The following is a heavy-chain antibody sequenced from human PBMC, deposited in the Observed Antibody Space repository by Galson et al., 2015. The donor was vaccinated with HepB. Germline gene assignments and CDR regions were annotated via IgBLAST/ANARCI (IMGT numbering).Heavy chain of an antibody. CDR1: GFTFSSYA. CDR3: AKGGPRVVPAAIRLVGMDV. CDR2: ISGSGGST. Sequence: SLRLSCAASGFTFSSYAMSWVRQAPGKGLEWVSAISGSGGSTYYADSVKGRFTISRDNSKNTLYLQMNSLRAEDTAVYYCAKGGPRVVPAAIRLVGMDVWGQGTTVTVSS. D-gene: IGHD2-2*01. J-gene: IGHJ6*02. V-gene: IGHV3-23*01.